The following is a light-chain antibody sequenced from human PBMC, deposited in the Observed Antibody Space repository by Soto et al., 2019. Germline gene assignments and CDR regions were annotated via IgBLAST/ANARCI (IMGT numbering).Light chain of an antibody. CDR3: QSYDNILSGPL. Sequence: QSVLTQPPSVSGAPGQTITMSCTGSGSNVGASYDVHWYQVLPGAGPRLLIYKNNNRPSGVPVRFSGSKSGTSASLAITGLRAEDEADYYCQSYDNILSGPLFGGGTKRTVL. CDR1: GSNVGASYD. CDR2: KNN. V-gene: IGLV1-40*01. J-gene: IGLJ3*02.